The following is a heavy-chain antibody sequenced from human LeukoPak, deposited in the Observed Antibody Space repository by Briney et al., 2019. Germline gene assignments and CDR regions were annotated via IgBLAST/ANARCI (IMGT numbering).Heavy chain of an antibody. J-gene: IGHJ4*02. CDR1: GFTVSSNY. D-gene: IGHD1-26*01. CDR2: IYSGGST. Sequence: PGGSLRLSCAASGFTVSSNYMSWVRQAPGKGLEWVSVIYSGGSTYYADSVKGRFTISRDNSKNTLYLQMNSLRAEDTAVYYCARDLEGRWELLGYWGQGTLVTVSS. CDR3: ARDLEGRWELLGY. V-gene: IGHV3-53*01.